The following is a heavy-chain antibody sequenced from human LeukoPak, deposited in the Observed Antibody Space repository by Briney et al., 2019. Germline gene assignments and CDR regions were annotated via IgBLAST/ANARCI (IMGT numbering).Heavy chain of an antibody. J-gene: IGHJ4*02. CDR1: GLTSSTSG. D-gene: IGHD1-14*01. CDR3: ATETNGRHYDY. V-gene: IGHV3-21*06. CDR2: IGPTGFDR. Sequence: GGSLRLSCTTSGLTSSTSGFNWVRQAPGKGLGWVASIGPTGFDRYHADSIKGRFTISRDNANNFLYLQMDSLRAEDTAVYYCATETNGRHYDYWGQGTLLTVSS.